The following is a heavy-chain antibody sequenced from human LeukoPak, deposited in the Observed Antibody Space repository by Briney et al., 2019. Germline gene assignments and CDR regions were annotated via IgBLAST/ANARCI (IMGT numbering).Heavy chain of an antibody. V-gene: IGHV3-23*01. J-gene: IGHJ3*02. CDR3: AKVTSESDAFDI. CDR2: ISGSVGIT. Sequence: PGGSLRLSCVASGFYVSSHYMTWVRQPPGKGLEWVSRISGSVGITFYADSVKGRFTISRDNSKNTLYMQMNSLRAEDTAVYYCAKVTSESDAFDIWGQGTMVTVSS. CDR1: GFYVSSHY.